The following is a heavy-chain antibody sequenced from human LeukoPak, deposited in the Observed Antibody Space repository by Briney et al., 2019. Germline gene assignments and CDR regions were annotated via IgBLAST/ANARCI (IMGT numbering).Heavy chain of an antibody. CDR3: ARRTKYKPTDF. V-gene: IGHV4-39*01. Sequence: PSETLSLTYTVSGGSISSSDYYWGWIRQSPGKGLEWIANIDYSGSTYYNPSLKSRVTISVDTSKNQFSLNLSSVTAADTALYYCARRTKYKPTDFWGQGTLVTVSS. J-gene: IGHJ4*02. CDR2: IDYSGST. CDR1: GGSISSSDYY. D-gene: IGHD2-8*01.